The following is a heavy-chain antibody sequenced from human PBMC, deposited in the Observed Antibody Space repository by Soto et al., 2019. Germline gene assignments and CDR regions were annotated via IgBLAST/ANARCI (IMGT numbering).Heavy chain of an antibody. CDR1: GGSFSGYY. V-gene: IGHV4-34*01. CDR2: INHSGST. Sequence: SETLSLTCAVYGGSFSGYYWSWIRQPPGKGLEWIGEINHSGSTNYNPSLKSRVTISVDTSKNQFSLKLGSVTAADTAVYYCARGMGHEAVAGVRFDPDPRYFDYWGQGTLVTVSS. J-gene: IGHJ4*02. D-gene: IGHD6-19*01. CDR3: ARGMGHEAVAGVRFDPDPRYFDY.